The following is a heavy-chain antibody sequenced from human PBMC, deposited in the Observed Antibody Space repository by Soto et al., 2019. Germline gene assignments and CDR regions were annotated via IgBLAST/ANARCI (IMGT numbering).Heavy chain of an antibody. D-gene: IGHD3-10*01. J-gene: IGHJ3*02. CDR1: GFTVSSNY. Sequence: GGSLRLSCAASGFTVSSNYMSWVRQAPGKGLEWVSVIYSGGSTYYADSVKGRFTISRDNSKNTLYLQMNSLRAEDTAVYYCARDSRIGVASNDAFDIWGQGTMVTVSS. CDR2: IYSGGST. V-gene: IGHV3-66*01. CDR3: ARDSRIGVASNDAFDI.